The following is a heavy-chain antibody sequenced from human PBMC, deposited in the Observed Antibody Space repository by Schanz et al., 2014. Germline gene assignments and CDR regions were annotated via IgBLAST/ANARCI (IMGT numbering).Heavy chain of an antibody. CDR2: ISHSGGSK. J-gene: IGHJ4*02. V-gene: IGHV3-23*01. CDR3: AKQIHYDILTVTRN. D-gene: IGHD3-9*01. CDR1: GFTFNSYA. Sequence: DVQLLESGGGLVQPGGSLRLSCAASGFTFNSYAMTWVRQAPGKGLEWVSSISHSGGSKYYADSVKGRFTVSRDSGQNSLYLQMNSLRAGDTAVYYCAKQIHYDILTVTRNWGQGTLXTVSS.